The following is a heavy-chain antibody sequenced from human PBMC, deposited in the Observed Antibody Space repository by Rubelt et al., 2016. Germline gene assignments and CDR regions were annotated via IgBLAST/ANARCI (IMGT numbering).Heavy chain of an antibody. Sequence: QVQLQESGPGLVKPSETLSLTCTVSGYSISSGYYWGWIWQPPGKGLEWIAYIYYAGSTSYNPSLKSRVTISVATSKNPFSLNLSSVTAADTAVYYCASARRFCSGGSCYWGLFDYWGQGTLVTVSS. CDR3: ASARRFCSGGSCYWGLFDY. V-gene: IGHV4-38-2*02. CDR2: IYYAGST. D-gene: IGHD2-15*01. CDR1: GYSISSGYY. J-gene: IGHJ4*02.